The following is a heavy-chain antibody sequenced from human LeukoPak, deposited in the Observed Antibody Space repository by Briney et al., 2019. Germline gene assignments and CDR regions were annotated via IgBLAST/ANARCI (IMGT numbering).Heavy chain of an antibody. Sequence: GGSLRLSCAASGFTFSRYWMSWVRQAPGKGLKWVANIKQDGSEKYYVDSVKGRFTISRDNAKNSLYLQMNSLRAEDTAVYYCARSLLATNGDYWGQGTLVTVSS. CDR2: IKQDGSEK. V-gene: IGHV3-7*01. D-gene: IGHD5-12*01. J-gene: IGHJ4*02. CDR1: GFTFSRYW. CDR3: ARSLLATNGDY.